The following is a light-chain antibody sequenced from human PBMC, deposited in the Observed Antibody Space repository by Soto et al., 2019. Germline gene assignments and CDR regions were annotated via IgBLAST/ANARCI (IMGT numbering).Light chain of an antibody. CDR1: SSDVGGYNY. J-gene: IGLJ2*01. V-gene: IGLV2-14*03. CDR2: DVS. Sequence: QSALTQPASVSGSPGQSITISCTGTSSDVGGYNYVSWYQHHPGKVPKLMSFDVSNRPSWVSHRFSGSKSGNTASLTISGLQAEDGADYYCSSYTSSATLLFGGGTKLTVL. CDR3: SSYTSSATLL.